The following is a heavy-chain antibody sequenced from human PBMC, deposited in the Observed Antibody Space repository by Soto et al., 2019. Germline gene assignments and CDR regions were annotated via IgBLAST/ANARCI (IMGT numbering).Heavy chain of an antibody. V-gene: IGHV3-21*06. Sequence: EVQLVESGGGLVKPGGSLRLSCAASGFTFTRYSMNWVRQAPRKGLEWVSSISSTTNYIYYGDSMKGRVTISRDNASNSLYLETSSLSAADTAVYYCARESGDLTSNFDYWGQGTLVTVAS. CDR3: ARESGDLTSNFDY. D-gene: IGHD3-10*01. J-gene: IGHJ4*02. CDR1: GFTFTRYS. CDR2: ISSTTNYI.